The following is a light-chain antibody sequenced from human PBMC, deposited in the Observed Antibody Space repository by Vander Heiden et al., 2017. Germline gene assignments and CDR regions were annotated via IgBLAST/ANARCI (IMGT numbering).Light chain of an antibody. CDR2: AAS. CDR3: QQSYSTLRLT. CDR1: QSICSY. V-gene: IGKV1-39*01. J-gene: IGKJ4*01. Sequence: DIQMTQSPSSLSASVGDRVTITCRASQSICSYLNWYQQKPGKAPKLLIYAASSLQSGVPSRFSGSGSGTDFTLTISSLQPEDFATYYCQQSYSTLRLTFGGGTKVEIK.